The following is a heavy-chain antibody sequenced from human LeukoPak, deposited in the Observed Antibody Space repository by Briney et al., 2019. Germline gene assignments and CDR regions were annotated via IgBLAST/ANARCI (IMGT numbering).Heavy chain of an antibody. CDR1: GYTFTSYG. J-gene: IGHJ4*02. Sequence: ASVKVSCKASGYTFTSYGFSWVRQAPGQGLEWMGWISAYNGNTNYAQKLQGRVTMTTDTSTSTVYTELRSLRSDDTAMYYCARDDSSSWYDYWGQGTLVTVSS. CDR2: ISAYNGNT. D-gene: IGHD6-13*01. V-gene: IGHV1-18*01. CDR3: ARDDSSSWYDY.